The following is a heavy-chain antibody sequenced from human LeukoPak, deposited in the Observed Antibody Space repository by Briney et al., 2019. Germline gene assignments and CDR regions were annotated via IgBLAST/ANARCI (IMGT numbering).Heavy chain of an antibody. Sequence: SETLSLTCTVSGGSVSSPDSYWSWIRQPPGKGLEWIGNVYYIGTTTYNSSLETRVTISVDKSKNHFSLILTSVTAADTAIYLCARNTSSSPWFDPWGQGTLVTVSS. V-gene: IGHV4-61*03. CDR2: VYYIGTT. CDR1: GGSVSSPDSY. CDR3: ARNTSSSPWFDP. D-gene: IGHD6-6*01. J-gene: IGHJ5*02.